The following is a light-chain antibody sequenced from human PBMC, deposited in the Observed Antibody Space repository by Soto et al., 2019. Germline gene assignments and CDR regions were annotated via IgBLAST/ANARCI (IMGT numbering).Light chain of an antibody. CDR2: EVS. CDR1: SSDVGGYNY. CDR3: SSYTSSSTHVV. J-gene: IGLJ2*01. V-gene: IGLV2-14*01. Sequence: QSVLTQPASVSGSPGQSITISCTGTSSDVGGYNYVSWYQQHPGKAPKLMSYEVSNRPSGVSNRSSGSKSGNTASLTISGLQAEDEADYYCSSYTSSSTHVVFGGGTKLTVL.